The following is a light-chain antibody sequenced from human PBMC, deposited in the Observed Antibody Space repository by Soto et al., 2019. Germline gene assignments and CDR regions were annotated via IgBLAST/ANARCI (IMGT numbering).Light chain of an antibody. J-gene: IGKJ1*01. V-gene: IGKV1-5*03. CDR2: RAS. CDR3: QQYHSYPWT. Sequence: DIQMTQSPSTLSASVGDRVTITCRASQSISTWLAWYQQKPGKAPKFVIYRASSLKSGVPSRFSGSGSGTEFTLTISSLQPDDFATYYCQQYHSYPWTFGQGTKVDIK. CDR1: QSISTW.